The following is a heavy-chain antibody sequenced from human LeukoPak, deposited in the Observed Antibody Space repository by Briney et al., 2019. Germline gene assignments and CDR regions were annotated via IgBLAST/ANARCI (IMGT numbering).Heavy chain of an antibody. J-gene: IGHJ6*03. Sequence: GGSLRLSCAASGFTFSSYWMHWVRQTPGKGLVWVSRIKSDGSTIYADSVKGRFTISRDNAKNTLYLQMNSLRAEDTALYYCARGLKNWNYRKGAHYMDVWGKGTTVTVSS. D-gene: IGHD1-7*01. V-gene: IGHV3-74*01. CDR2: IKSDGST. CDR1: GFTFSSYW. CDR3: ARGLKNWNYRKGAHYMDV.